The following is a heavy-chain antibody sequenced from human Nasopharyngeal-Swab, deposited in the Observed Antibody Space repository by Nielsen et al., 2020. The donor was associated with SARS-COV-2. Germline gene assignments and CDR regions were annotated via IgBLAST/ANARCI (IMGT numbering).Heavy chain of an antibody. J-gene: IGHJ4*02. CDR3: TTDFYFDY. Sequence: GESLKISCAASGFFFSASAMHWVRQASGKGLEWVGRIGDKDHNYATTYAASVQGRFTISRDDSKNTAFLQMDSLKTEDSALYYCTTDFYFDYWGQGTLVTVSS. CDR2: IGDKDHNYAT. CDR1: GFFFSASA. V-gene: IGHV3-73*01.